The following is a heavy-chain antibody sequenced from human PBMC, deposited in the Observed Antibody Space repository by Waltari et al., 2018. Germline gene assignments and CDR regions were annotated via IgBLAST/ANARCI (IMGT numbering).Heavy chain of an antibody. CDR3: AREAQDGSGSDYWPETFQE. Sequence: EVQLVESGGGLVQPGGSLRLSCAASGLPFSNYGMHWVRQAPGRGLEWVSSISSRLSSKYSADSGKGRFTISRDNAKNSLYLQMNGLGGEDTAVYYCAREAQDGSGSDYWPETFQEWGQGTLVTVSS. CDR1: GLPFSNYG. J-gene: IGHJ1*01. CDR2: ISSRLSSK. D-gene: IGHD3-10*01. V-gene: IGHV3-21*01.